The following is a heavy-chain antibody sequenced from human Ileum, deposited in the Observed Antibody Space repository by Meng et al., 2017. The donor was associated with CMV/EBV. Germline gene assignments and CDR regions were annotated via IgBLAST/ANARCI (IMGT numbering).Heavy chain of an antibody. J-gene: IGHJ4*02. D-gene: IGHD7-27*01. V-gene: IGHV3-66*01. CDR3: ASPQLGVTKESDY. Sequence: EVALVESGGGLVQPGGSLRFSCVASGLTVKSNYMGWVRQAPGKGLEWVSEIYAGGSTNYADSVKGRFIISRDNSKNTLYLQMNSLRADDTAVYYCASPQLGVTKESDYWGQGTLVTVSS. CDR1: GLTVKSNY. CDR2: IYAGGST.